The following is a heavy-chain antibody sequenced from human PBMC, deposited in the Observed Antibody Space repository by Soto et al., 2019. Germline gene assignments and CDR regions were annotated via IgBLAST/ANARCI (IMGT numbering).Heavy chain of an antibody. CDR1: GFTFSSYS. V-gene: IGHV3-21*01. CDR3: ARDGDYGDYYFDY. CDR2: ISSSSSYI. D-gene: IGHD4-17*01. J-gene: IGHJ4*02. Sequence: PGGSLRLCCAASGFTFSSYSMNWVRQAPGKGLEWVSSISSSSSYIYYADSVKGRFTISRDNAKNSLYLQMNSLRAEDTAVYYCARDGDYGDYYFDYWGQGTLVTVSS.